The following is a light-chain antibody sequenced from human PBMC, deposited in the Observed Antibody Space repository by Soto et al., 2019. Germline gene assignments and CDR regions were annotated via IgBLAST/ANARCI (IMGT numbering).Light chain of an antibody. J-gene: IGLJ3*02. V-gene: IGLV2-14*01. CDR2: EVG. CDR1: SSDVGGYNY. CDR3: TSYTRSSTWV. Sequence: QSALTQPASVSGSPGQSITISCTGTSSDVGGYNYVSWYQQHPGKAPKLMIYEVGNRPSGVSNRFSGSKSGNTASLTISGLQAEDEADYYCTSYTRSSTWVFGGGTKLTVL.